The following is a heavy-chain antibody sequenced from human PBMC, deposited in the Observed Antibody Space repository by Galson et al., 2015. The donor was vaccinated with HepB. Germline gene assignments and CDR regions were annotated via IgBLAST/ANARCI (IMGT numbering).Heavy chain of an antibody. V-gene: IGHV3-23*01. CDR1: GFTFSNYA. CDR3: AKYRGDYNCFDY. D-gene: IGHD4-17*01. CDR2: IRGSGGT. Sequence: SLRLSCAASGFTFSNYAMNWVRQAPGKGLEWVSTIRGSGGTYYADSVKGRCTISRDNSKNKLYLELNSLRAEDTAIYYCAKYRGDYNCFDYWGQGTLVAVSS. J-gene: IGHJ4*02.